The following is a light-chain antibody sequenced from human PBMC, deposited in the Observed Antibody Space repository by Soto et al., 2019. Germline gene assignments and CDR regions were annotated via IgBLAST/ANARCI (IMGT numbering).Light chain of an antibody. Sequence: QSVLTQPASVSGSPGQSITISCTGTSNDVGAYNYVSWYQQHPGKAPKLMMYEVSNRPSGVSDRFSGSKSGNTASLIISGLLAEDEADYYCSSFTSRTTVLFGGGTKLTVL. CDR2: EVS. CDR1: SNDVGAYNY. CDR3: SSFTSRTTVL. J-gene: IGLJ2*01. V-gene: IGLV2-14*01.